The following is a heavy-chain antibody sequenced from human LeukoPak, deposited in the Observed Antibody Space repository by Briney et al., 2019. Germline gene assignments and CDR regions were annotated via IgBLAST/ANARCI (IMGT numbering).Heavy chain of an antibody. CDR1: GFTYDDHG. J-gene: IGHJ6*02. V-gene: IGHV3-20*04. CDR2: INWKGDVR. CDR3: AKAGRSDTWDGSYYYQMDV. D-gene: IGHD1-1*01. Sequence: GGSLRLSCEVSGFTYDDHGMNWVRQGPGRGLEWVAGINWKGDVRHYADSVKGRFTISRDNAKNSLSLEMNSLRVEDTAFYYCAKAGRSDTWDGSYYYQMDVWGQGTTVIVSS.